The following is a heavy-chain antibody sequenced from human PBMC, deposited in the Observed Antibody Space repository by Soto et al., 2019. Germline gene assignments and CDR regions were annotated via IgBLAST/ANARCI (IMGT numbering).Heavy chain of an antibody. D-gene: IGHD2-2*01. J-gene: IGHJ6*02. CDR1: GFTFSSYG. CDR2: ISYDGSNK. V-gene: IGHV3-30*18. CDR3: AKEIVVVPAALEHYYYYGMDV. Sequence: PGRSLRLSCAASGFTFSSYGMHWVRQAPGKGLEWVAVISYDGSNKYYADSVKGRFTIXGDNSKNTLHLQMNSRRAADTAVYYCAKEIVVVPAALEHYYYYGMDVGAQGTTVTVSS.